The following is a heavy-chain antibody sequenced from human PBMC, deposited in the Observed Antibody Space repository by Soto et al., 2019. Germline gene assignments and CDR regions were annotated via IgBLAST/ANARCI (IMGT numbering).Heavy chain of an antibody. D-gene: IGHD4-17*01. J-gene: IGHJ3*02. CDR3: ARDGFAVTAADAFDI. V-gene: IGHV1-18*04. CDR1: GYTLTSDG. Sequence: ASVKVSFKASGYTLTSDGIIWLRQAPGQGLEWMGWISAYNGNTNYAQKLQGRVTMTTDTSTSTAYMELTSLRSDATAVYYCARDGFAVTAADAFDIWGQGTMVTVSS. CDR2: ISAYNGNT.